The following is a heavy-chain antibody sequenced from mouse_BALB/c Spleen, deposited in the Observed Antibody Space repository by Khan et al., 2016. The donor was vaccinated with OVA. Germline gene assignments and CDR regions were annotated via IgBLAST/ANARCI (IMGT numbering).Heavy chain of an antibody. J-gene: IGHJ3*01. CDR3: AREDYGSNYAWFAY. CDR2: ISSGGTT. V-gene: IGHV5-6-5*01. Sequence: EVQLQESGGGLVKPGGSLKLSCAASGFTFSTYAMSWVRQTPEKRLEWVASISSGGTTYYPDILKGRFTIFRDNARNILFLQMSSLRSEDTAMYYCAREDYGSNYAWFAYWGQGTLVTVSA. CDR1: GFTFSTYA. D-gene: IGHD1-1*01.